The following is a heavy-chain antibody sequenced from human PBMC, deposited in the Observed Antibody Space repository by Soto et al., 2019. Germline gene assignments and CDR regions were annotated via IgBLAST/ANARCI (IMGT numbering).Heavy chain of an antibody. J-gene: IGHJ4*02. V-gene: IGHV4-59*08. D-gene: IGHD5-12*01. CDR1: GGSISSYY. CDR2: ISYSGST. Sequence: PSETLSLTCTVSGGSISSYYWSWIGQPPGKGLECIGYISYSGSTYYSPSLRRRVTISLDTSKNHFSLELRFVTAADTAVYNCARQGSGFDRYFDSWGQGTLVTVSS. CDR3: ARQGSGFDRYFDS.